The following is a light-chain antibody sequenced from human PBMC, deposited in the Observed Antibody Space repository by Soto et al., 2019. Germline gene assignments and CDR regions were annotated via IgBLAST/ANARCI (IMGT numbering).Light chain of an antibody. CDR2: GAS. V-gene: IGKV3-20*01. CDR1: QTISSSY. J-gene: IGKJ5*01. Sequence: IVLTQSPDSLSLSPGERATLSCRASQTISSSYIAWYQQNPGQAPRLLIYGASSRASGIQDRFSRSGSGTDFTFTISRHEPDDFAVYSCQQYGSSPITFGQGTRLEIE. CDR3: QQYGSSPIT.